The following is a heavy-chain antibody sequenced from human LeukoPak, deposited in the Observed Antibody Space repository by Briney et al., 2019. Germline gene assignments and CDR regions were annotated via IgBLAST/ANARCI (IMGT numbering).Heavy chain of an antibody. J-gene: IGHJ6*02. V-gene: IGHV1-2*02. CDR3: ARGSGSSSWPYYNYYGMDV. D-gene: IGHD6-13*01. CDR1: GYTFTGYY. Sequence: GASVKVSCKASGYTFTGYYMHWVRQAPGQGLEWMGWINPNSGDTNYAQKFQGRVTMTRDMSINTADMELSRLTSDDTAVYYCARGSGSSSWPYYNYYGMDVWGQGTTVTVSS. CDR2: INPNSGDT.